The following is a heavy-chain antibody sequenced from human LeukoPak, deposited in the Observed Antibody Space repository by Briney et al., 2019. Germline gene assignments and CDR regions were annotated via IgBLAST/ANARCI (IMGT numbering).Heavy chain of an antibody. Sequence: SETLSLTCTVSGGSISSYYWSWIRQPPGKGLEWIGYIYYSGSTNYNPSLKSRVTISVDTSKNQFSLKPTSVTAADTTVYYCARTAEGEYSGCYFYYYYMDVWGKGTTVTISS. CDR3: ARTAEGEYSGCYFYYYYMDV. V-gene: IGHV4-59*01. CDR1: GGSISSYY. D-gene: IGHD2-15*01. CDR2: IYYSGST. J-gene: IGHJ6*03.